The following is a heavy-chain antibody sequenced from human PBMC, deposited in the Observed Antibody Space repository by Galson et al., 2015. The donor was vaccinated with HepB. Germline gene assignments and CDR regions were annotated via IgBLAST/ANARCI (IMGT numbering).Heavy chain of an antibody. D-gene: IGHD6-13*01. CDR3: AKDRQQQLVRGVFDY. CDR1: GFTFSSYG. CDR2: ISYDGSNK. V-gene: IGHV3-30*18. J-gene: IGHJ4*02. Sequence: SLRLSCAASGFTFSSYGMHWVRQAPGKGLEWVAVISYDGSNKYYADSVKGRFTISRDNSKNTLYLQMNSLRAEDTAVYYCAKDRQQQLVRGVFDYWGQGTLVTVSS.